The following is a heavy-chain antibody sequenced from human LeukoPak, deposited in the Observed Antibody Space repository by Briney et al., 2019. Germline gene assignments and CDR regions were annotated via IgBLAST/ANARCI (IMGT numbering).Heavy chain of an antibody. D-gene: IGHD3-3*01. CDR1: GFTVSSYS. CDR2: ISSSGTI. Sequence: GGSLRLSCAASGFTVSSYSMNWVRQAPGKGLEWVSYISSSGTIYYADSVKGRFTISRDNAKKSLYLQMNSLRAEDTAVYYCAKDQGVNYDFWSGYYTQDYWGQGTLVTVSS. V-gene: IGHV3-48*01. J-gene: IGHJ4*02. CDR3: AKDQGVNYDFWSGYYTQDY.